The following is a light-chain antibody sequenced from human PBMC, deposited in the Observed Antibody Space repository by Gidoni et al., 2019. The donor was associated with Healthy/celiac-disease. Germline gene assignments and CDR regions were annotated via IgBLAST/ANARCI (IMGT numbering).Light chain of an antibody. Sequence: IVMTQSPLSLPVTPGEPASISCRSSQSLLHSNGYNYLDWYLQKPGQSPQLLIYLGSNRASGVPDRFSGSGSGTDFTLKISRVEAEDVGVYYCMQALQTSITFXXXTRLEIK. V-gene: IGKV2-28*01. CDR3: MQALQTSIT. CDR1: QSLLHSNGYNY. CDR2: LGS. J-gene: IGKJ5*01.